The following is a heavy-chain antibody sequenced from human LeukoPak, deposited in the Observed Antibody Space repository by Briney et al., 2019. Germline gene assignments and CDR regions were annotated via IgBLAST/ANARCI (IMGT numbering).Heavy chain of an antibody. J-gene: IGHJ4*02. CDR3: ARRAGAYSHPYDY. CDR2: IYSDNT. D-gene: IGHD4/OR15-4a*01. Sequence: GSLRLSCTVSGFTVSSNSMSWVRQAPGKGLEWVSFIYSDNTHYSDSVKGRFTISRDNSKNTLYLQMNRLRAEDTAVYYCARRAGAYSHPYDYWGQGTLVTVSS. CDR1: GFTVSSNS. V-gene: IGHV3-53*01.